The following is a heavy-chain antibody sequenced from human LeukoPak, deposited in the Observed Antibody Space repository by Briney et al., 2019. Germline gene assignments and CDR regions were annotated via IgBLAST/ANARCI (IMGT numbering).Heavy chain of an antibody. CDR2: INPHSGGT. CDR1: GYTFIGYY. CDR3: ARTLGSVAGYQNFDY. D-gene: IGHD6-19*01. V-gene: IGHV1-2*02. J-gene: IGHJ4*02. Sequence: ASVKVSFKASGYTFIGYYMHWVRQAPGQGLEWMGWINPHSGGTNYAHKFQDRVTINRDTSISTANMEPSRLPANEPAVYYCARTLGSVAGYQNFDYWGQGTLVTVSS.